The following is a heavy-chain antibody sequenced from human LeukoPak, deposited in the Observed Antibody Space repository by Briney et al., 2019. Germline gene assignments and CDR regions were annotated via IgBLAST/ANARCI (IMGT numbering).Heavy chain of an antibody. CDR2: IYYSGST. D-gene: IGHD3-9*01. CDR1: GVSINSYF. CDR3: ARGDFDWLLPPSYYFDY. Sequence: TTSETLSLTCSVSGVSINSYFWSWIRQPPGKGLEWIGYIYYSGSTNYNPSLESRVTISVDTSKNQFSLKLSSVTAADTAVYYCARGDFDWLLPPSYYFDYWGQGTLVTVSS. V-gene: IGHV4-59*12. J-gene: IGHJ4*02.